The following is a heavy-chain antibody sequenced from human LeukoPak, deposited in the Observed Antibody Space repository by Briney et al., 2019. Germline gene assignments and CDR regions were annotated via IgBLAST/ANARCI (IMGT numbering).Heavy chain of an antibody. D-gene: IGHD3-9*01. CDR1: GYRLTSYG. J-gene: IGHJ4*02. CDR3: AKYFTQNRWPCVDY. CDR2: IYPGDSDT. V-gene: IGHV5-51*01. Sequence: VESLKLYCKGSGYRLTSYGIGSAPQMPGKGLEWMGVIYPGDSDTRYSPSFQGQVTISADKSISTAYLQWSSLKASDTAVYYCAKYFTQNRWPCVDYWGQGTLVTVSS.